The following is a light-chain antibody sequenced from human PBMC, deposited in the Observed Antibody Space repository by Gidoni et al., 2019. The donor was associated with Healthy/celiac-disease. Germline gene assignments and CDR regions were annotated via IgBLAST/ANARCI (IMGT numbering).Light chain of an antibody. CDR3: SSYTSSSTLV. J-gene: IGLJ2*01. V-gene: IGLV2-14*01. CDR2: EVS. Sequence: QSALTQPASVSGFPGQSITISCTGTRSDVGGYNYVSCYQQHPGKAPKLMIYEVSNRPSGVSNRFSGSKSGNTASLTISGLQAEDEADYYCSSYTSSSTLVFGGGTKLTVL. CDR1: RSDVGGYNY.